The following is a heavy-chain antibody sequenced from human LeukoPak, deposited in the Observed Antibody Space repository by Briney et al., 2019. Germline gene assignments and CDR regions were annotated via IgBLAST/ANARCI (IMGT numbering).Heavy chain of an antibody. CDR3: ARDRITMIVVDAFDI. CDR2: ISAYNGNT. Sequence: GASVKVSCKASGYTFTSYGISWVRQAPGRGLEWMGWISAYNGNTNYAQKLQGRVTMTTDTSTSTAYMEQRSLKSDDTAVYYCARDRITMIVVDAFDIWGQGTMVTVSS. J-gene: IGHJ3*02. CDR1: GYTFTSYG. D-gene: IGHD3-22*01. V-gene: IGHV1-18*01.